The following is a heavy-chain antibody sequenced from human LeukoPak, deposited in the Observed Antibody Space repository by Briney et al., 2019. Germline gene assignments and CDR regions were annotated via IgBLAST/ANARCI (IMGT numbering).Heavy chain of an antibody. CDR3: AREGPTTAVGSGAPDI. D-gene: IGHD6-13*01. CDR1: GFTFSSYG. CDR2: IWHDGTYI. J-gene: IGHJ3*02. Sequence: GGSLRLSCAASGFTFSSYGMHWLRQAPGKGLEWVAVIWHDGTYISYGDSVRGRFTISRDNSKNTLYLQMNSLRAEDTAVYYCAREGPTTAVGSGAPDIWGLGTMVTVSS. V-gene: IGHV3-33*08.